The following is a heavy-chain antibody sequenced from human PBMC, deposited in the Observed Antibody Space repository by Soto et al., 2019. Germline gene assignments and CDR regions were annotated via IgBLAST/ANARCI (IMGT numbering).Heavy chain of an antibody. CDR1: GGTFSSYA. V-gene: IGHV1-69*12. CDR2: INPIFGTA. Sequence: QVQLVQSGAEVKKPGSSVKVSCKASGGTFSSYATSWVRQAPGQGLEWMGGINPIFGTANYAQKFQGRVTITADESTSTAYMELSSLRSEDTAVYYCARNPDTNYYYGMDVWGQGTTVTVSS. CDR3: ARNPDTNYYYGMDV. J-gene: IGHJ6*02.